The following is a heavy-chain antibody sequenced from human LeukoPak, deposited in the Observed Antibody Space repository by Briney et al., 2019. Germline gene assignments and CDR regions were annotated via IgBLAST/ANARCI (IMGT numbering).Heavy chain of an antibody. J-gene: IGHJ4*02. Sequence: PGGSLRLSCAASGFTFDGYAMHWVRQVPGKGLEWVSGMSWNSGRIGYAASVKGRFTISRDNAKNSLYLQMNSLRPEDTALYYCARSIAARRSFDYWGQGTLVTVSS. D-gene: IGHD6-6*01. CDR3: ARSIAARRSFDY. V-gene: IGHV3-9*01. CDR1: GFTFDGYA. CDR2: MSWNSGRI.